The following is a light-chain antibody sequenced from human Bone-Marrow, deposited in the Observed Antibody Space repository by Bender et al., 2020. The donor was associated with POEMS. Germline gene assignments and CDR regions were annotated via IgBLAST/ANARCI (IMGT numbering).Light chain of an antibody. Sequence: YDLTQLPSVSVSPGQTARITCSGDVLGENYADWYQQKPGQAPKLVIYDETERYPGVPERFSGSTSGNTTTLTITRVLTEDEADYYCLSGDEDNPGVFGGGTKLTVL. V-gene: IGLV3-22*01. J-gene: IGLJ3*02. CDR2: DET. CDR1: VLGENY. CDR3: LSGDEDNPGV.